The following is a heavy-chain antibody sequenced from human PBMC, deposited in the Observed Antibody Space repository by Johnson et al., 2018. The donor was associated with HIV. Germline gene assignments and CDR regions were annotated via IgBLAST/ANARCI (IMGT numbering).Heavy chain of an antibody. J-gene: IGHJ3*02. CDR1: GFTFSGSY. CDR3: ARERIVVGIGGGAFDI. Sequence: QVHLVESGGGLVKPGGSLRLSCAASGFTFSGSYMSWIRQAPGKGLEWVSYITSGGTSVQYADSVKGRFTISRDNAKNSLYLQMNSLRAEDTAVYYCARERIVVGIGGGAFDIWGQGTMVTVSS. CDR2: ITSGGTSV. V-gene: IGHV3-11*04. D-gene: IGHD3-22*01.